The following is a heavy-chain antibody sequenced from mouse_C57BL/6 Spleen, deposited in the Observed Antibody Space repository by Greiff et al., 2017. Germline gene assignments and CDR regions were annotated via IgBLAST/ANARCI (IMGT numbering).Heavy chain of an antibody. CDR2: IWSGGST. CDR1: GFSLTSYG. D-gene: IGHD2-3*01. CDR3: ARNHDGYYYFDY. V-gene: IGHV2-2*01. Sequence: QVQLKESGPGLVQPSQSLSITCTVSGFSLTSYGVHWVRQSPGKGLEWLGVIWSGGSTDYNAAFISRLSISKDNSKSQVFYKMNSLQADDTAIYYCARNHDGYYYFDYWGQGTTLTVSS. J-gene: IGHJ2*01.